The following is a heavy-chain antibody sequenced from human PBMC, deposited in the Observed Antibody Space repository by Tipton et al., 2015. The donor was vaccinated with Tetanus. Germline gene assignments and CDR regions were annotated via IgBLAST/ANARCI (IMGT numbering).Heavy chain of an antibody. J-gene: IGHJ4*02. D-gene: IGHD3-10*01. V-gene: IGHV3-74*01. CDR2: INSGGSAR. CDR1: GFNSRSYW. Sequence: SLRLSCEVSGFNSRSYWMHWVRQAPGKGLMWVSRINSGGSARSYADSVKGRFTISRDNAKNLVFLQMNSLRAEDTAVYYCARDSRGLRRFDYWGQGTLVTVSS. CDR3: ARDSRGLRRFDY.